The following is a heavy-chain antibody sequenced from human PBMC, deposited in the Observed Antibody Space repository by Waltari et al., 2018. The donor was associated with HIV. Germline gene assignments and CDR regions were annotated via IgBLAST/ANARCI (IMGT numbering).Heavy chain of an antibody. D-gene: IGHD4-4*01. CDR2: ISYDGSNK. Sequence: QVQLVEYAGGVVQPRRSLSLSCAAYGFTFSSYGLHLVRHGTGKGLQWVAVISYDGSNKYYADSVKGRFTISRDNSKNTLYLQMNSLRAEDTAVYYCAKDGSPPSYRANWFDPWGQGTLVTVSS. CDR1: GFTFSSYG. V-gene: IGHV3-30*18. CDR3: AKDGSPPSYRANWFDP. J-gene: IGHJ5*02.